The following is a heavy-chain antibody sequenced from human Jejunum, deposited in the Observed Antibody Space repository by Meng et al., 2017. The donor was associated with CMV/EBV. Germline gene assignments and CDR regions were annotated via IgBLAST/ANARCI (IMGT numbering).Heavy chain of an antibody. CDR1: VDSIINYF. D-gene: IGHD3-22*01. Sequence: HVHLQDSGPGLCRPAEVLSLTCTVSVDSIINYFWSWIRQHAGKKLEWIGRISPSGNINYIPSLKGRVTMSLDTSNNQIFLNLTSVTAADTALYYCARGESRGYYYFDYWGQGILVTVSS. CDR2: ISPSGNI. CDR3: ARGESRGYYYFDY. V-gene: IGHV4-4*07. J-gene: IGHJ4*02.